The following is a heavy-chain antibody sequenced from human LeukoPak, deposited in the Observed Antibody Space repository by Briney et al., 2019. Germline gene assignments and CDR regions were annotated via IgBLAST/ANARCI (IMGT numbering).Heavy chain of an antibody. V-gene: IGHV1-8*01. CDR2: MNPNSGNT. CDR1: GYTFTSYD. Sequence: ASVKVSCKDSGYTFTSYDINWVRQATGQGLEWMGWMNPNSGNTGYAQKFQGRVTMTRNTSISTAYMELSSLRSEDTAVYYCARSYYDSSGYYSYEYFQHWGQGTLVTVSS. CDR3: ARSYYDSSGYYSYEYFQH. J-gene: IGHJ1*01. D-gene: IGHD3-22*01.